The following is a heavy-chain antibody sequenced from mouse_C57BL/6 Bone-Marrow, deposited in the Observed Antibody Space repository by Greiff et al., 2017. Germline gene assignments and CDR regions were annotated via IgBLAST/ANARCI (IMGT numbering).Heavy chain of an antibody. D-gene: IGHD2-5*01. V-gene: IGHV1-53*01. CDR3: ARSAYYSNWNYFDY. CDR1: GYTFTSYW. J-gene: IGHJ2*01. CDR2: INPSNGGT. Sequence: QVQLQQPGTELVKPGASVKLSCKASGYTFTSYWMHWGKQRPGQGLEMIGNINPSNGGTNYNEKFKRKATLTVDKSSSTAYMQLSSLTSEDSAVYYCARSAYYSNWNYFDYWGQGTTLTVSS.